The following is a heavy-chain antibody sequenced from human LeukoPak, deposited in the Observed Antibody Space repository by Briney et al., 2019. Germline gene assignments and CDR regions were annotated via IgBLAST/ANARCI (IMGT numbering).Heavy chain of an antibody. J-gene: IGHJ4*02. CDR1: GGSFSGYY. CDR3: ARAGTTVVTIFDY. D-gene: IGHD4-23*01. CDR2: IYTSGST. V-gene: IGHV4-59*10. Sequence: PSETLSLTCAVYGGSFSGYYWSWIRQPAGEGLEWIGRIYTSGSTNYNPSLKSRVTMSVDTSKNQFSLKLSSVTAADTAVYYCARAGTTVVTIFDYWGQGTLVTVSS.